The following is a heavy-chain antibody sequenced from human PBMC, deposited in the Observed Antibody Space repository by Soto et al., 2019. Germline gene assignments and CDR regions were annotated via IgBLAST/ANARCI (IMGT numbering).Heavy chain of an antibody. CDR2: IYXPGTP. J-gene: IGHJ5*02. CDR1: GGSIRDANYY. V-gene: IGHV4-31*03. D-gene: IGHD5-12*01. Sequence: SETLSLSCTVSGGSIRDANYYWSWIRHHPGKGLEWIGYIYXPGTPYYIPSLESRVAISVDTSQNQFALKLGAVTAADTAVYFRARASISRCVDRSCPAWFDPCGQGTLVTVSS. CDR3: ARASISRCVDRSCPAWFDP.